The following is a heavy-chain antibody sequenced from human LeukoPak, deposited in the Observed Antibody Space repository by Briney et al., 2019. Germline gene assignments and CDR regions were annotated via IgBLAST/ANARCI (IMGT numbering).Heavy chain of an antibody. CDR1: GFTFSSFS. Sequence: GGSLRLSCAASGFTFSSFSMNWVRQAPGKGLEWVSYISGSSTTIYYADSVKGRFTISRDNAKNSLYLQMNSLRAEDTAVYYCARDWYSGSYSGGYFDYWAQGTLVTVSS. CDR3: ARDWYSGSYSGGYFDY. D-gene: IGHD1-26*01. V-gene: IGHV3-48*04. CDR2: ISGSSTTI. J-gene: IGHJ4*02.